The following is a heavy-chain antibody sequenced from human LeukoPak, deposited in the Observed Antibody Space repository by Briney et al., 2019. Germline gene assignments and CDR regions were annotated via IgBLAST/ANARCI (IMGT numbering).Heavy chain of an antibody. J-gene: IGHJ3*02. D-gene: IGHD4-17*01. CDR1: GGSISSGSYY. Sequence: PSQTLSLTCTVSGGSISSGSYYWSWIRQPAGKGLEWIGRIYTSGSTNYNPSLKSRVTISVDTSKNQFSLKLSSVTAADTAVYYCARAYVTTARLEAFDIWGQGTMVTVSS. CDR3: ARAYVTTARLEAFDI. CDR2: IYTSGST. V-gene: IGHV4-61*02.